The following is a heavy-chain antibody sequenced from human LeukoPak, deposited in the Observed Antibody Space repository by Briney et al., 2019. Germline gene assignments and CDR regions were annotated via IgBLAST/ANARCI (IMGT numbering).Heavy chain of an antibody. D-gene: IGHD6-13*01. CDR3: ARLVVSSWYHEVLLGRDY. J-gene: IGHJ4*02. CDR2: IYISGST. CDR1: GGSISSCY. V-gene: IGHV4-4*07. Sequence: PSETLSLTCTVSGGSISSCYWSWIRQPAGKGLEWIGRIYISGSTNYNPSLKSRVTISVDTSKNQFSLKLSSVTAADTAVYYCARLVVSSWYHEVLLGRDYWGQGTLVTVSS.